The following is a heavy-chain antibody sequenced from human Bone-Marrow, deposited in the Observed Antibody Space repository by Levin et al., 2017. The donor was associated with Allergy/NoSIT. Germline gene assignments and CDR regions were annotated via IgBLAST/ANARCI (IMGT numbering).Heavy chain of an antibody. V-gene: IGHV1-8*01. Sequence: GESLKISCKTSGYTFTSFDINLVRQATGQGLEWMGWMYPNSDNAGYAQKFQGRVTMTRNTSISTAYMELSSLRSEDTAIYYCARGELGSGYLFDYWGQGTLVTVSS. CDR2: MYPNSDNA. D-gene: IGHD5-12*01. J-gene: IGHJ4*02. CDR3: ARGELGSGYLFDY. CDR1: GYTFTSFD.